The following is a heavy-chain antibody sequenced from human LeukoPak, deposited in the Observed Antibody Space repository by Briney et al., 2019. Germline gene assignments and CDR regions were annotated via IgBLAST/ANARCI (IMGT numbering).Heavy chain of an antibody. CDR3: TTDRRASSGYEVY. CDR2: IKSKTDGGTT. CDR1: GFTFSNVW. J-gene: IGHJ4*02. V-gene: IGHV3-15*01. D-gene: IGHD5-12*01. Sequence: GGSLRLSCAASGFTFSNVWMSWVRQAPGKGLEWVGCIKSKTDGGTTDYATPVKGRFTISRDDSENTLFLQMNSLKTEDTAVYYCTTDRRASSGYEVYWGQGTLVTVSS.